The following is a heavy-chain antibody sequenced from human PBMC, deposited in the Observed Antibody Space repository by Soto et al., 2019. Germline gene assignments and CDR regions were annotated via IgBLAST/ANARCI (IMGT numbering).Heavy chain of an antibody. D-gene: IGHD3-10*01. CDR3: ARDPMGRYYGSGSYYFDY. Sequence: QVQLVEPGGGVVQPGRSLRLSCAASGFTFSSYAMHWVRQAPGKGREWVAVISYDGSNKYYADSVKGRFTISRDNSKNTLYLQMNSLRAEDTAVYYCARDPMGRYYGSGSYYFDYWGQGTLVTVSS. CDR1: GFTFSSYA. V-gene: IGHV3-30-3*01. J-gene: IGHJ4*02. CDR2: ISYDGSNK.